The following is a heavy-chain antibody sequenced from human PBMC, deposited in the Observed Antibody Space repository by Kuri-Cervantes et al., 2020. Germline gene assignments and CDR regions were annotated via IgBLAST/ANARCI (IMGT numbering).Heavy chain of an antibody. CDR3: ARGAGSLDSGRI. V-gene: IGHV3-7*05. CDR2: IKQDGSEK. D-gene: IGHD3-10*01. CDR1: GFTFSGYW. Sequence: GGSLRLSCAASGFTFSGYWMSWVRQAPGKGLEWVANIKQDGSEKYYVDSVKGRFTISRDNSKNTLYLQMNSLRAEDTAVYYCARGAGSLDSGRIWGQGTLVTVSS. J-gene: IGHJ4*02.